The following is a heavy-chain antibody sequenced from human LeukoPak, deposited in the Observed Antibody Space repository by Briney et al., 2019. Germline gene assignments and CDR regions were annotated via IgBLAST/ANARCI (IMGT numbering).Heavy chain of an antibody. J-gene: IGHJ5*02. CDR3: ARVREVVRNWFDP. V-gene: IGHV1-69*04. Sequence: SVKVSCKASGGTFSSYAISWVRQAPGQGLEWMGRIIPILGIANYAQKFQGRVTITADKSTSTAYMELSSLRSEDTAVYYCARVREVVRNWFDPWGQGTLVTVSS. CDR1: GGTFSSYA. CDR2: IIPILGIA. D-gene: IGHD2-15*01.